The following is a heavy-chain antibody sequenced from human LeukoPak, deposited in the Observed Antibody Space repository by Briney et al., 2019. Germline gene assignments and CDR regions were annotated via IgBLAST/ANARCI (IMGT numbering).Heavy chain of an antibody. J-gene: IGHJ4*02. Sequence: GGSLRLSCAASGFTFRNFAMSWVRQAPGKELEWGSGLSHGCTRTFYAASVKGRFTISRDDSNSTLFLQMDNLRVEDTATYYCAKDIEVFMSRGQGTPVIVS. CDR2: LSHGCTRT. V-gene: IGHV3-23*01. CDR1: GFTFRNFA. CDR3: AKDIEVFMS. D-gene: IGHD3-10*02.